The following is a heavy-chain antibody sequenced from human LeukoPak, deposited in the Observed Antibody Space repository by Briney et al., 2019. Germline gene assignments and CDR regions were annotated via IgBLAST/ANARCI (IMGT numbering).Heavy chain of an antibody. CDR3: ARGVDYYGV. Sequence: SETLSLTCTVSGGSVADSSYYWGWIRQPPVKGLEWIGEINHSGGTNYNPSLKSRVTISVDTSKKQFSLKLSSVTAADTAVYYCARGVDYYGVWGQGTLVTVSS. D-gene: IGHD3-10*01. CDR1: GGSVADSSYY. J-gene: IGHJ4*02. CDR2: INHSGGT. V-gene: IGHV4-34*01.